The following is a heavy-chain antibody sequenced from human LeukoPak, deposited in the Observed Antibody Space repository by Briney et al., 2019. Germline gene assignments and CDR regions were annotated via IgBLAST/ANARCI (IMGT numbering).Heavy chain of an antibody. V-gene: IGHV4-59*01. J-gene: IGHJ5*02. CDR1: GGSISSYY. CDR3: ARGSVDTAMVGKEYNWFDP. CDR2: IYYSGST. D-gene: IGHD5-18*01. Sequence: PSETLSLTCTDSGGSISSYYWSWIRQPPGKGLEWIGYIYYSGSTNYNPSLKSRVTISVDTSKNQFSLKLSSVTAADTAVYYCARGSVDTAMVGKEYNWFDPWGQGTLVTVSS.